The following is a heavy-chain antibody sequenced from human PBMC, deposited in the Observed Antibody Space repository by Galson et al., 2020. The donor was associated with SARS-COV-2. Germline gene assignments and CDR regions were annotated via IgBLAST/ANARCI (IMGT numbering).Heavy chain of an antibody. V-gene: IGHV4-34*01. CDR1: GGSLSGYY. D-gene: IGHD3-10*01. CDR3: ARGAPGDYGSGGYVGFDP. Sequence: SETLSLTCAVYGGSLSGYYWSWIRQPPGKGLEWIGEINHRQTTNYNPSLKSRITISLHTSMNQFSLRLSSATAADTAVYYCARGAPGDYGSGGYVGFDPWGQGALVTVAS. CDR2: INHRQTT. J-gene: IGHJ5*02.